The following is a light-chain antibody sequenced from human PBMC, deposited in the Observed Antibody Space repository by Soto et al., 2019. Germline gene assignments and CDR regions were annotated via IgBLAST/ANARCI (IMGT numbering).Light chain of an antibody. CDR2: GAS. Sequence: EIGLTQSPATLSLFPGERASLSCRASQSVRTYLAWYQQKPGQAPRLLIYGASTRATGIPDRFSGSGSGTDFTLTISRLEPEDFAVYYCQQYGSSGTFGQGTKVDIK. V-gene: IGKV3-20*01. J-gene: IGKJ1*01. CDR1: QSVRTY. CDR3: QQYGSSGT.